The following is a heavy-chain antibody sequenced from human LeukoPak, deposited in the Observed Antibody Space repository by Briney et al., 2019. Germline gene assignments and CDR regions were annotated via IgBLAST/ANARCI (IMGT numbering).Heavy chain of an antibody. CDR1: GYTFTGYY. Sequence: ASLKVSCKASGYTFTGYYMHWARQAPGQGLEWMGWINPNSGDTNYAQKFQGRVTMTRDTSISTAYMDLSRLRSDDTAVYYCAREGVIKSFDYWGQGTLVTVSS. V-gene: IGHV1-2*02. J-gene: IGHJ4*02. CDR3: AREGVIKSFDY. CDR2: INPNSGDT. D-gene: IGHD3-3*01.